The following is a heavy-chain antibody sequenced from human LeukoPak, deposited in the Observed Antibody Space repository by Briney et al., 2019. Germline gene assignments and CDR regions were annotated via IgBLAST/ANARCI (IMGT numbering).Heavy chain of an antibody. CDR2: VHYSGST. CDR3: AGSLYMDSGYFQH. D-gene: IGHD2-8*01. J-gene: IGHJ1*01. V-gene: IGHV4-59*08. CDR1: GGSISSYY. Sequence: SETLSLTCTVSGGSISSYYWSWIRQPPGTGLEWIGYVHYSGSTDYNPSLKSRVTISVDRSKEQFSLKLSSVTAADTAVYYCAGSLYMDSGYFQHWGQGTLVTVSS.